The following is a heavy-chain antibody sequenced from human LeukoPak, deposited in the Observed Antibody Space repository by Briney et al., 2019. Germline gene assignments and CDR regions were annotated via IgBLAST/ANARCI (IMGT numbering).Heavy chain of an antibody. J-gene: IGHJ4*02. Sequence: GGSLRLSCAASGFTFSSYGMSWVRQAPGKGLEWVSAISGSGGSTYYADSVKGRFTISRDNSKNTLYLQMNSLRAEDTAVYFCASALRIYYYFDYWGQGTLVTVSS. V-gene: IGHV3-23*01. CDR2: ISGSGGST. CDR3: ASALRIYYYFDY. D-gene: IGHD1-26*01. CDR1: GFTFSSYG.